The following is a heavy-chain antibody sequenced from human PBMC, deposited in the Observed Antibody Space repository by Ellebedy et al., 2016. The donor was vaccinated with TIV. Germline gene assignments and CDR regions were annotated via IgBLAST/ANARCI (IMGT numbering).Heavy chain of an antibody. Sequence: GGSLRLSCAASGFTFSSYGMHWVRQAPGKGLEWVAVISYDGNNKYYADSVKGRFTISRDNSKNTLYLQMNSLRAEDTDVYYCANGGGYWDFDYWGQGTLVTVSS. V-gene: IGHV3-30*18. J-gene: IGHJ4*02. CDR3: ANGGGYWDFDY. CDR1: GFTFSSYG. D-gene: IGHD1-26*01. CDR2: ISYDGNNK.